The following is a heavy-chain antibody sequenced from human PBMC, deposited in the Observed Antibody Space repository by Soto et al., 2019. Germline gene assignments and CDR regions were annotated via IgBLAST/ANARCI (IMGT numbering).Heavy chain of an antibody. CDR3: ARGNSFGSGIGYSDH. J-gene: IGHJ4*02. V-gene: IGHV4-61*08. Sequence: SETLSLTCTVSGVSISSGDYYWNWIRQPPGKGLEWIGYIYYSGGTKYSPSLKSRVTISVDTSKNQFSLKLRSVTAADTAIYYCARGNSFGSGIGYSDHWGQGAQVTVSS. D-gene: IGHD3-10*01. CDR2: IYYSGGT. CDR1: GVSISSGDYY.